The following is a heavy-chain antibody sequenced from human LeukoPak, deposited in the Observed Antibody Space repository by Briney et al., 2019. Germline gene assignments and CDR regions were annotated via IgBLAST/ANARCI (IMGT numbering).Heavy chain of an antibody. Sequence: SEALFLTFCVPGGSISCYFWSWIRWTPGWGVGSIGYIYYRGRTNYNTSLKSRVTISVDTSKNQFSLKLSSVTATDTAVYYCARAPRDSSGWYPIDYGGQATLVTASS. CDR2: IYYRGRT. CDR1: GGSISCYF. V-gene: IGHV4-59*13. CDR3: ARAPRDSSGWYPIDY. D-gene: IGHD6-19*01. J-gene: IGHJ4*02.